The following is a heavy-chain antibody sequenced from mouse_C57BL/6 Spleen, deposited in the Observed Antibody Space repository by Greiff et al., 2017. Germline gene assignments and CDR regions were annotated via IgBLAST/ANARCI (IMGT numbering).Heavy chain of an antibody. CDR1: GYTFTSSW. Sequence: VQLQQPGAELVKPGASVKMSCKASGYTFTSSWITWVKRRPGQGLEWIGDIYPGSGSTNYNEKFKSKATLTVDTSSSTAYMQLSSLTSEDSAVYYCASSDDGYYVFAYWGQGTLVTVSA. CDR2: IYPGSGST. V-gene: IGHV1-55*01. J-gene: IGHJ3*01. D-gene: IGHD2-3*01. CDR3: ASSDDGYYVFAY.